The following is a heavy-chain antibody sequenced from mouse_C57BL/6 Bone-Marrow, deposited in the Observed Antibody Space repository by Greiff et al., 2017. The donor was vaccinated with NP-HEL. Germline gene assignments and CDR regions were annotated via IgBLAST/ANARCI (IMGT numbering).Heavy chain of an antibody. CDR2: IDPSDSYT. CDR3: ALITTVVAFDY. Sequence: QVQLQQSGAELVMPGASVKLSCKASGYTFTSYWMHWVKQRPGQGLEWIGEIDPSDSYTNYNQKFKGKSTLTVDKSSSTAYMQLSSLTSEDSAVYYCALITTVVAFDYWGQGTTLTVSS. V-gene: IGHV1-69*01. D-gene: IGHD1-1*01. CDR1: GYTFTSYW. J-gene: IGHJ2*01.